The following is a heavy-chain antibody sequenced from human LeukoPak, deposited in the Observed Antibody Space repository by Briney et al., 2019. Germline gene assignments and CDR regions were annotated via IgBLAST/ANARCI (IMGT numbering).Heavy chain of an antibody. D-gene: IGHD3-22*01. Sequence: IGYIYYSGSTNYNPSLKSRVTISVDTSKNQFSLKLSSVTAADTAVYYCARHYYDSSGSFDYWGQGTLVTVSS. CDR3: ARHYYDSSGSFDY. V-gene: IGHV4-59*08. CDR2: IYYSGST. J-gene: IGHJ4*02.